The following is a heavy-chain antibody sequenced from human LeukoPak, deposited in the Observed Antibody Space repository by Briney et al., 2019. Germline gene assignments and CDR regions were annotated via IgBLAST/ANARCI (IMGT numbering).Heavy chain of an antibody. V-gene: IGHV3-11*01. CDR3: ARGARYSGYDHDAFDV. CDR2: ITSSGSGL. D-gene: IGHD5-12*01. CDR1: AFTFSDYY. Sequence: GGSLRLSCAASAFTFSDYYMGWIRQAPGKGLEWVSYITSSGSGLYYADSVKGRFTISRDNAKNSLDLQLNSARAEDTAVYYCARGARYSGYDHDAFDVWGQGTMVTVSS. J-gene: IGHJ3*01.